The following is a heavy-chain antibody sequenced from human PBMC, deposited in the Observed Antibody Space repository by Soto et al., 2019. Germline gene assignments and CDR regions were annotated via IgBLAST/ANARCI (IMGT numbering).Heavy chain of an antibody. CDR3: SRDQGYDFWSGYSPSYGMDV. J-gene: IGHJ6*02. V-gene: IGHV1-69*13. CDR1: GGTFSIYA. Sequence: SVKVSCKASGGTFSIYAITWVRQAPGQGLEWMGGIIPIFGTANYAQKFQGRVTITADESTSTAYMELSSLRSEDTAVYYCSRDQGYDFWSGYSPSYGMDVWGQGTTVTVSS. D-gene: IGHD3-3*01. CDR2: IIPIFGTA.